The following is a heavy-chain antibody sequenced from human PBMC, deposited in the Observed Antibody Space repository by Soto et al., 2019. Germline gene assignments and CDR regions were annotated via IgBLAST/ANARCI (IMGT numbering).Heavy chain of an antibody. J-gene: IGHJ4*02. V-gene: IGHV1-18*01. CDR1: GYTFPNYG. CDR2: ISAYKTNI. CDR3: VRDLDGSGAYYTDF. Sequence: ASVKVSCKASGYTFPNYGITWVRQAPGQGLEWMGWISAYKTNIKYAQKFQGRVTLTTDTSTSTAYMELRSLRSDDTAIYYCVRDLDGSGAYYTDFWGQGTLVTVSS. D-gene: IGHD3-10*01.